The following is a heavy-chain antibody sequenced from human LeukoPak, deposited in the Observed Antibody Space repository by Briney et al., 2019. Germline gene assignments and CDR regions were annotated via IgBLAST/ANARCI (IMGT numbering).Heavy chain of an antibody. CDR1: GASISSYY. V-gene: IGHV4-59*01. CDR2: IYYNENT. D-gene: IGHD2-2*01. J-gene: IGHJ4*02. Sequence: SETLSLTCTVSGASISSYYWSWIRQPPGKGLEWTGYIYYNENTNYNPSLKSRVTLSVDTSKNQFSLKLSSVTAADTAMYYCARGVFGGSSLFDYWGQGALVTVSS. CDR3: ARGVFGGSSLFDY.